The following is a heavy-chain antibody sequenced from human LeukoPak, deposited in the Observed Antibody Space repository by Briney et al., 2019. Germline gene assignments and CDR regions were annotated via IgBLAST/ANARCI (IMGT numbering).Heavy chain of an antibody. CDR1: GGSISSYY. J-gene: IGHJ6*02. V-gene: IGHV4-59*08. CDR3: ARRPHTGYSGDWGPQDYYYGMNV. D-gene: IGHD6-19*01. Sequence: SETLSLTCTVSGGSISSYYWSWIRQPPGKGLEWIGYIYYTGSTNYNPSLKSRVTISVDTSKNQFSLKLSPVHAADTAVYYCARRPHTGYSGDWGPQDYYYGMNVWGQGTTVTVSS. CDR2: IYYTGST.